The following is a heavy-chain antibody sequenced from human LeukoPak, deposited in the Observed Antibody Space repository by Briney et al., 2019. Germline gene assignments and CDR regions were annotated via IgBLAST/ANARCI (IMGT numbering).Heavy chain of an antibody. J-gene: IGHJ6*02. D-gene: IGHD6-13*01. CDR1: VGTFTSYA. V-gene: IGHV1-69*13. Sequence: GASVKVSCKASVGTFTSYAISWVRQAPGQGLEWMGGIIPIFGRANNAQKFQGRVTITADESTTTDYMELSRLRSDDAAVYYCARVDPYSRDGMDVWGQGTTVTVSS. CDR2: IIPIFGRA. CDR3: ARVDPYSRDGMDV.